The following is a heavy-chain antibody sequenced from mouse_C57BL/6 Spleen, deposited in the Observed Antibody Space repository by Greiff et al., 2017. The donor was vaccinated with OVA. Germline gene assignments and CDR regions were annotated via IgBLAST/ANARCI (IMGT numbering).Heavy chain of an antibody. Sequence: EVQLQQSGPGLAKPSQPLSLTCSVTGYSITSYYWNWIRKFPGNKLEYMGYISYSGSTYYNPSLKSRISITRDTSKNQYYLQLNSVTTEDTATYYCARCYGKKGYYAMDYWGQGTSVTVSS. CDR3: ARCYGKKGYYAMDY. D-gene: IGHD2-1*01. CDR1: GYSITSYY. V-gene: IGHV3-8*01. J-gene: IGHJ4*01. CDR2: ISYSGST.